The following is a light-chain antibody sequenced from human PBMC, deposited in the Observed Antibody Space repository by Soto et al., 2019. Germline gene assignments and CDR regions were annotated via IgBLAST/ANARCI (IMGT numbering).Light chain of an antibody. V-gene: IGKV1-39*01. CDR3: QQSYSPLWT. CDR1: QSISNY. Sequence: DIQMTQSPSSLSASVGDRVTITCRASQSISNYLNWYQHKAGKAPKVLIYAASSLQRGVPSRFSGSGSGTDLTLIISSLQPEDFATYYCQQSYSPLWTFGQGTKVDIK. J-gene: IGKJ1*01. CDR2: AAS.